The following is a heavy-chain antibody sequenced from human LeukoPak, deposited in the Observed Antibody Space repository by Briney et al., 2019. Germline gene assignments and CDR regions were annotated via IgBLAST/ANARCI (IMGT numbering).Heavy chain of an antibody. CDR2: IRSKVYGETT. CDR3: TRLVPYLDY. V-gene: IGHV3-49*04. J-gene: IGHJ4*02. D-gene: IGHD2-2*01. Sequence: GGSLRLSCTASGFTFGVYAMIWARQAPGQGLEGLGFIRSKVYGETTEYAASVKGRFTVSRDDPNSLAYLEMNSLQTEDTAVYYCTRLVPYLDYWGQGTLVTVSS. CDR1: GFTFGVYA.